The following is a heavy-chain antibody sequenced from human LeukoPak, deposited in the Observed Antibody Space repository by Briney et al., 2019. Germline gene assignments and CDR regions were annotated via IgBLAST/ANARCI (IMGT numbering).Heavy chain of an antibody. CDR3: ARVNRGYQLLILDY. Sequence: SETLSLTCTVSGGSISSYYWSWIRQPPGEGLEWIGYIYYSGSTNYNPSLKSRVTISVDTSKNQFSLKLSSVTAADTAVYYCARVNRGYQLLILDYWGQGTLVTVSS. V-gene: IGHV4-59*01. J-gene: IGHJ4*02. D-gene: IGHD2-2*01. CDR1: GGSISSYY. CDR2: IYYSGST.